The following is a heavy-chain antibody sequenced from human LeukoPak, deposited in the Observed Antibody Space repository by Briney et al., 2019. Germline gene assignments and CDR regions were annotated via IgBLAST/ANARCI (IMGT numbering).Heavy chain of an antibody. CDR3: ARLGAGPTYYDFWSGYAACYFDY. Sequence: SETLSLTCIVSGGSTSGGNYYWGWIRRPPGKGLEWLGGISSSGNTYYNPTIKSRITISVDTTTNHFSLKPSSVTAADTAVYYCARLGAGPTYYDFWSGYAACYFDYWGQGTLVTVSS. CDR1: GGSTSGGNYY. CDR2: ISSSGNT. D-gene: IGHD3-3*01. V-gene: IGHV4-39*02. J-gene: IGHJ4*02.